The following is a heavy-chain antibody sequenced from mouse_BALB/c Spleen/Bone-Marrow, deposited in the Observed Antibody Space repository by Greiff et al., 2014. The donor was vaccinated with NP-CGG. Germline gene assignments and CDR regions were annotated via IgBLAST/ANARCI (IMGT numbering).Heavy chain of an antibody. D-gene: IGHD1-1*01. CDR1: SFNIKDTY. J-gene: IGHJ3*01. CDR3: ASYYYGSSSFAY. Sequence: VQLQQSGAEPVKPGASVKLSCTASSFNIKDTYMHWVKQRPEQGLEWIGRIDPANGNTKYDPKFQGKATITADTSSNTAYLQLSSLTSEDTAVYYCASYYYGSSSFAYWGQGTLVTVSA. CDR2: IDPANGNT. V-gene: IGHV14-3*02.